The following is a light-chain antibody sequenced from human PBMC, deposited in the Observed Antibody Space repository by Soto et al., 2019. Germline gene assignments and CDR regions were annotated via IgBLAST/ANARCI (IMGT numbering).Light chain of an antibody. CDR3: HLRTHGPPGIT. CDR1: QSVSSS. V-gene: IGKV3-11*01. CDR2: DGS. J-gene: IGKJ5*01. Sequence: ESVLTQSPATVALSPGERVTLSCRASQSVSSSFAWYQHKPGQAPRLLIYDGSNRATGIPARFTGSGSGTAFNLTSASLEHEDFAVYYCHLRTHGPPGITLGHGTRLEI.